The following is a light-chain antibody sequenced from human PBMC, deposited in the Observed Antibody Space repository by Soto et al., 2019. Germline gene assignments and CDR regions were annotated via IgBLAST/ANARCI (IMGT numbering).Light chain of an antibody. J-gene: IGLJ2*01. V-gene: IGLV5-37*01. CDR3: MIWPSNAPGV. Sequence: QPVLTQPPSSSASPGESASLTCTLPSDINVGSYNIYWYQQKPGSPPRYLLYYYSDTDKGQGSGVPSRFSGSKDASANTGILLISGLQSEDEADYYCMIWPSNAPGVFGGGTKLTVL. CDR2: YYSDTDK. CDR1: SDINVGSYN.